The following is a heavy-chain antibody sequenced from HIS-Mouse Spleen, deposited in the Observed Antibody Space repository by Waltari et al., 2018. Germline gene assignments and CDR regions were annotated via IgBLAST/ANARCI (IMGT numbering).Heavy chain of an antibody. CDR2: IYSGGST. Sequence: EVQLVESGGGLIQPGGSLRLSCAASGFTVSSNYMSWVRQAPGKGLEGVSVIYSGGSTYYADSVKGRFTISRDNSKNTLYLQMNSLRAEDTAVYYCAGGVGSSWYYFDYWGQGTLVTVSS. CDR3: AGGVGSSWYYFDY. V-gene: IGHV3-53*01. CDR1: GFTVSSNY. D-gene: IGHD6-13*01. J-gene: IGHJ4*02.